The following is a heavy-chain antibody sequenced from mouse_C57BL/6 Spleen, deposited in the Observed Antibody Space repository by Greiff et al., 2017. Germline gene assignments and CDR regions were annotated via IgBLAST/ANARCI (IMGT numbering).Heavy chain of an antibody. CDR3: ARSANYYGSSPYAMDY. V-gene: IGHV3-6*01. CDR2: ISYDGSN. Sequence: EESGPGLVKPSQSLSLTCSVTGYSITSGYYWNWIRQFPGNKLEWMGYISYDGSNNYNPSLKNRISITRDTSKNQFFLKLNSVTTEDTATYYCARSANYYGSSPYAMDYWGQGTSVTVSS. D-gene: IGHD1-1*01. CDR1: GYSITSGYY. J-gene: IGHJ4*01.